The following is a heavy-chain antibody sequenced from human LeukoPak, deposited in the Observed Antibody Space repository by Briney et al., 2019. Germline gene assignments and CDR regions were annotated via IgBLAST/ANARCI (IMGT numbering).Heavy chain of an antibody. CDR1: GGTFSSYA. J-gene: IGHJ4*02. Sequence: SVKVSCKASGGTFSSYAISWVRQAPGQGLEWMGRIIPILGIANYAQKFQGRVTITADKSTSTAYTELSSLRSEDTAVYYCAREEDIVVVVAATSLLYWGQGTLVTVSS. V-gene: IGHV1-69*04. CDR3: AREEDIVVVVAATSLLY. D-gene: IGHD2-15*01. CDR2: IIPILGIA.